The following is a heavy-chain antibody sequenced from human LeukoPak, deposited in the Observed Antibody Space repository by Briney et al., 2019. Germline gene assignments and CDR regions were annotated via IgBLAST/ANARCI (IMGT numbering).Heavy chain of an antibody. J-gene: IGHJ3*02. CDR1: GGSISSYY. V-gene: IGHV4-59*01. CDR3: ARGGYDSLSAFDI. D-gene: IGHD3-22*01. Sequence: SETLPLTCTVSGGSISSYYWSWIRQPPGKGLEWIGYIYYSGSTNYNPSLKSRVTISVDTSKNQFSLKLSSVTAADTAVYYCARGGYDSLSAFDIWGQGTMVTVSS. CDR2: IYYSGST.